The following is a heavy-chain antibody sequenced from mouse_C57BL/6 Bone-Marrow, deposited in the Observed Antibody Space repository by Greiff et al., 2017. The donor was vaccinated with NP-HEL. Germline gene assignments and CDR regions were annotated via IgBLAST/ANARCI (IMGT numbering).Heavy chain of an antibody. D-gene: IGHD1-1*01. CDR1: GYTFTSYW. CDR3: ARELLRKYYAMDY. V-gene: IGHV1-59*01. Sequence: QVQLQQPGAELVRPGTSVKLSCKASGYTFTSYWMHWVKQRPGQGLEWIGVIDPSDSYTNYNQKFKGKATLTVDTSSSTAYMQLSSLTSEDSAVYYWARELLRKYYAMDYWGQGTSVTVSS. CDR2: IDPSDSYT. J-gene: IGHJ4*01.